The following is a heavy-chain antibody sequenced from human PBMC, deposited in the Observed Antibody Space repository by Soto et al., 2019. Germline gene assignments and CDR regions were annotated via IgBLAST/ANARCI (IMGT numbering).Heavy chain of an antibody. J-gene: IGHJ4*02. V-gene: IGHV4-59*01. D-gene: IGHD3-9*01. CDR2: IYYSGST. CDR3: ARSVLTGYYNVDYFDY. CDR1: GGSISSYY. Sequence: SETLSLTCTVSGGSISSYYWSWIRQPPGKGLEWIGYIYYSGSTNYNPSLKSRVTISVDTSKNQFSLKLGFVTAADTAVYYCARSVLTGYYNVDYFDYWGQGTLVTVSS.